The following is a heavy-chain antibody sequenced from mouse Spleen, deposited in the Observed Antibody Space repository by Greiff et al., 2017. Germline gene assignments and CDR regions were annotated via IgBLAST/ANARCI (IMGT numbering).Heavy chain of an antibody. CDR3: ARQALGDWYFDV. D-gene: IGHD4-1*01. CDR1: GFTFSSYA. J-gene: IGHJ1*01. V-gene: IGHV5-9-3*01. CDR2: ISSGGGNT. Sequence: EVHLVESGGGLVKLGGSLKLSCAASGFTFSSYAMSWVRQTPEKRLEWVATISSGGGNTYYPDSVKGRFTISRDNAKNTLYLQMSSLKSEDTAMYYCARQALGDWYFDVWGAGTTVTVSS.